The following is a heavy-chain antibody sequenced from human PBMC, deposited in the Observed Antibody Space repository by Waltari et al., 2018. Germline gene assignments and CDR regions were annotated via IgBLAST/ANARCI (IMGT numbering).Heavy chain of an antibody. V-gene: IGHV4-59*11. CDR2: INYSGRI. D-gene: IGHD6-13*01. CDR1: GCSISSHY. J-gene: IGHJ4*02. CDR3: ARVGSSSWYYFDS. Sequence: QVQLQESGPGLVKPSETLSLTCTVSGCSISSHYWSWLRQPPGRGLEWIWYINYSGRINYNPSLKSRVTISEDTSTNQFSLRLTSVTAADTAVYYCARVGSSSWYYFDSWGQGTLVTVSS.